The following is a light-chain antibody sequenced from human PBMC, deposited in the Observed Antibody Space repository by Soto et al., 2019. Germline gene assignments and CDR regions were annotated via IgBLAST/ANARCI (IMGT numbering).Light chain of an antibody. CDR2: IAA. CDR3: ATWHDSQNAAV. CDR1: TSNIAGNT. Sequence: QSVLTQPPSLSGTPGQRVTISCSGSTSNIAGNTVHWYQHLPETAPKLLIYIAAQRPSGVPHRFSGSNSGTPASLAISGLKSEEEDDYYCATWHDSQNAAVFGGGTQLTVL. J-gene: IGLJ7*01. V-gene: IGLV1-44*01.